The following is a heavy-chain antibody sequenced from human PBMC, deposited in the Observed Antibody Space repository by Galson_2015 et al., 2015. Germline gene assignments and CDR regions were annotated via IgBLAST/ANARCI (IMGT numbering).Heavy chain of an antibody. CDR3: ARRYCSSTSCYGGYYFDY. V-gene: IGHV5-51*03. D-gene: IGHD2-2*01. Sequence: QSGAEVKKPGESLKISCKGSGYSFTSYWIGWVRQMPGKGLEWMGIIYPGDSDTRYSPSFQGQVTISADKSISTAYLQWSSLKASDAAMYYCARRYCSSTSCYGGYYFDYWGQGTLVTVSS. CDR2: IYPGDSDT. CDR1: GYSFTSYW. J-gene: IGHJ4*02.